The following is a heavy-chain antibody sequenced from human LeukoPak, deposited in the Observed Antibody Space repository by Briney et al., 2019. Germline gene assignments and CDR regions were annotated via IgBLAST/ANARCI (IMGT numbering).Heavy chain of an antibody. CDR1: GFILSRYS. CDR2: VSTSSSYI. J-gene: IGHJ4*02. CDR3: ARERYSYGEYFDY. Sequence: PGGSLRLSCEASGFILSRYSMNWVRQAPGKGLEWVSSVSTSSSYIYYADSVKGRFTISRDNAKKSLYLLMNSLRAEDTAVYYCARERYSYGEYFDYWGQGTLVTVSS. D-gene: IGHD5-18*01. V-gene: IGHV3-21*01.